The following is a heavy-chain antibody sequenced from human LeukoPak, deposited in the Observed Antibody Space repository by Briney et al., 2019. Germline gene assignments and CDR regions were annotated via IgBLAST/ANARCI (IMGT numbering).Heavy chain of an antibody. CDR1: GFTFSSYS. CDR3: AREDVGTTVTPGDYYYYYMDV. J-gene: IGHJ6*03. D-gene: IGHD4-11*01. V-gene: IGHV3-21*01. Sequence: GGSLRLSCAASGFTFSSYSMNWVRQAPGKGLEWVSSISSSSSYIYYADSVKGRFTISRDNAKNSLYLQMNSLRAEDTAVYYCAREDVGTTVTPGDYYYYYMDVWGKGTTVTVSS. CDR2: ISSSSSYI.